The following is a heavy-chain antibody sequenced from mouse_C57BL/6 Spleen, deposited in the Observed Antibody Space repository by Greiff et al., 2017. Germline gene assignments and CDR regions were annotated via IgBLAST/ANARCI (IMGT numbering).Heavy chain of an antibody. V-gene: IGHV1-69*01. Sequence: QVQLQQPGAELVMPGASVKLSCKASGYTFTSYWMHWVKQRPGQGLEWIGELDPSDSYTNYNQKFKGKSTLTVDKSSSTAYMQLSSLTSEDSAVYYWARSPVYYGSSDGYFDVWGKGTTVTVSS. CDR2: LDPSDSYT. D-gene: IGHD1-1*01. J-gene: IGHJ1*03. CDR1: GYTFTSYW. CDR3: ARSPVYYGSSDGYFDV.